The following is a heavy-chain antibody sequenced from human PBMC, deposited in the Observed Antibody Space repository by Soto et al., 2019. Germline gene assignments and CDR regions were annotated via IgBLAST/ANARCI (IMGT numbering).Heavy chain of an antibody. CDR3: ARLFAHSGVAFDY. CDR2: IYYSGST. V-gene: IGHV4-59*08. J-gene: IGHJ4*02. D-gene: IGHD7-27*01. Sequence: SETLSLTCTVSGGSISSYYWSWIRQPPGKGLEWIGYIYYSGSTNYNPSLKSRVTISVDTSKNQFSLKLSSVTAADTAVYYCARLFAHSGVAFDYWGQGTLVTVSS. CDR1: GGSISSYY.